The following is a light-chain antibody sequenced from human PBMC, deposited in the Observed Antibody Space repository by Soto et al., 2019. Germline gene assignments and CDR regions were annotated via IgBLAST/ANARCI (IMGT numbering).Light chain of an antibody. Sequence: DIQTTQTPSSLSASVGDRVTITCRASQSISSNLNWYQQKPGRAPELLIYAASSLHSGVPSRFSGSASGTDFTLTISSLQPEDFATYYCQQSHSTPRTFGQGTKVDIK. J-gene: IGKJ1*01. CDR2: AAS. CDR3: QQSHSTPRT. CDR1: QSISSN. V-gene: IGKV1-39*01.